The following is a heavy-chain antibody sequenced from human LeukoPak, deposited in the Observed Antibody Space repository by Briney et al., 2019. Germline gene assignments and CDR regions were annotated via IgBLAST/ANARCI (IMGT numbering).Heavy chain of an antibody. D-gene: IGHD3-10*01. Sequence: GGSLRLSCAASGFTFTNYWMSWVRQAPGKGLEWVANIKADGSEKYYADSVKGRFTISRDNAKNSLYLQMNSLRAEDTAVYYCARESSVVRGVITDFDYWGQGTLVTVSS. J-gene: IGHJ4*02. V-gene: IGHV3-7*01. CDR1: GFTFTNYW. CDR3: ARESSVVRGVITDFDY. CDR2: IKADGSEK.